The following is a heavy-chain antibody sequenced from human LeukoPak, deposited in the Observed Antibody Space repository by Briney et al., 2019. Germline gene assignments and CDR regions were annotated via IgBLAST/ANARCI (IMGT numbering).Heavy chain of an antibody. CDR2: SNPNSGGT. V-gene: IGHV1-2*06. D-gene: IGHD5-24*01. CDR3: ARVGDGLNEAFDI. Sequence: GASVKVSCKASGYTFTGYYMNWVRQAPGQGLEWMGRSNPNSGGTNYAQKFQGRVTMTRDTSISTAHMELSRLRSDDTAVYYCARVGDGLNEAFDIWGQGTMVTVSS. CDR1: GYTFTGYY. J-gene: IGHJ3*02.